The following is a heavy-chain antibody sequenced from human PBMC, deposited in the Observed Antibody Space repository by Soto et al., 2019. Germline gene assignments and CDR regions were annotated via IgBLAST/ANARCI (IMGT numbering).Heavy chain of an antibody. Sequence: GGSLGLSCGASGFTFRNWGVSWLRQAPGKGLEWVSSISGSGGNTYYADSMKGRFTISRDNSKDTLYLRMNSLRAEDTAVYYCAKDRRRGENYGYFDYWGQGSLVTVSS. D-gene: IGHD1-7*01. V-gene: IGHV3-23*01. J-gene: IGHJ4*02. CDR3: AKDRRRGENYGYFDY. CDR2: ISGSGGNT. CDR1: GFTFRNWG.